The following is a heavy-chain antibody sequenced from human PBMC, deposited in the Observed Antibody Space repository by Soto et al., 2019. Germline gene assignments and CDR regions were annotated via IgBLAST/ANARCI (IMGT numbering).Heavy chain of an antibody. V-gene: IGHV4-59*01. D-gene: IGHD6-19*01. CDR2: IYYSGST. CDR3: ARVNYSSGWYGRYYFDY. Sequence: SETLSLTCTVSGGSISSYYWSWIRQPPGKGLEWIGYIYYSGSTNYNPSLKSRVTISVDTSKNQFSLKLSSVTAADTAVYYCARVNYSSGWYGRYYFDYWGQGTLVTVSS. J-gene: IGHJ4*02. CDR1: GGSISSYY.